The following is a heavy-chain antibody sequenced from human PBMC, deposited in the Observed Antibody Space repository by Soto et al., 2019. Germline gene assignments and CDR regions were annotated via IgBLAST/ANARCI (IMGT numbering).Heavy chain of an antibody. Sequence: QVQLVESGGGVVQPGRSLRLSCAASGFTFSNFGMHWCRQAPGKGLVWVAVIASDGSDKYYSDSVKGRFSISRDNSKNTLFLQMNSLRVEDTAVYYCAKGSEVARQELDYWGQGTLVTVSS. CDR3: AKGSEVARQELDY. J-gene: IGHJ4*02. CDR1: GFTFSNFG. CDR2: IASDGSDK. D-gene: IGHD2-15*01. V-gene: IGHV3-30*18.